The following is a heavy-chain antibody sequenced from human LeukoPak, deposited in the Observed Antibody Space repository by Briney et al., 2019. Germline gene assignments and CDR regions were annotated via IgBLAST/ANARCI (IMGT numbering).Heavy chain of an antibody. CDR3: ARVGDILTGYAYDY. D-gene: IGHD3-9*01. Sequence: PGGSLRLSCAASGFTFSSYSMNWVRQAPGKGLEWVSSISSSSSYIYYADSVKGRFTISRDNAKNSLYLQMNSLRAEDTAVYYCARVGDILTGYAYDYWGQGTLVTVSS. J-gene: IGHJ4*02. CDR1: GFTFSSYS. V-gene: IGHV3-21*01. CDR2: ISSSSSYI.